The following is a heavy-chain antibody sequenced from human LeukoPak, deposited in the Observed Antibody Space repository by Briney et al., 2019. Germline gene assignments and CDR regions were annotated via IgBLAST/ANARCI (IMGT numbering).Heavy chain of an antibody. CDR3: ARRLYYGSGSPIDY. CDR1: GFTFNNYG. J-gene: IGHJ4*02. CDR2: IWFDGSYT. D-gene: IGHD3-10*01. Sequence: GRSLRLSCAASGFTFNNYGVHWVRQAPGKGLEWVAVIWFDGSYTYYADSVKGRFTISRDNSKNTLYLQMNSLRAEDTAVYYCARRLYYGSGSPIDYWGQGTLVTVSS. V-gene: IGHV3-33*01.